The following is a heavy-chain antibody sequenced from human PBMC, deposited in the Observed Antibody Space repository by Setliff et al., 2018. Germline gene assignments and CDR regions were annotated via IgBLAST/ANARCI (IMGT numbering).Heavy chain of an antibody. Sequence: SETLSLTCGVSGASITSGHYWGWIRQPPGKGLEWIATMSHRGRTYYNPSLESRVTMSRDTSKNQFSLKLTSVTAADTAVYYCRLWSHSYHNDYWGQGTLVTVSS. V-gene: IGHV4-38-2*01. D-gene: IGHD3-16*02. CDR1: GASITSGHY. CDR2: MSHRGRT. J-gene: IGHJ4*02. CDR3: RLWSHSYHNDY.